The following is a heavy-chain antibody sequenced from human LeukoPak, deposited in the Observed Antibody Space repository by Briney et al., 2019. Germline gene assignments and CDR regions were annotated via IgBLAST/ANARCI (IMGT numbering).Heavy chain of an antibody. CDR1: GFTFSHYG. CDR3: ARPRWGTRDFDH. Sequence: GTSLRLSCATSGFTFSHYGMHWVRQAPGKGLEWVAVIWSDGSNRYYGDPVKGRFTISRDNFQRTVYLQMNSLRAEDTAVYYCARPRWGTRDFDHWGQGTLVTVSS. V-gene: IGHV3-33*01. D-gene: IGHD3-16*01. CDR2: IWSDGSNR. J-gene: IGHJ4*02.